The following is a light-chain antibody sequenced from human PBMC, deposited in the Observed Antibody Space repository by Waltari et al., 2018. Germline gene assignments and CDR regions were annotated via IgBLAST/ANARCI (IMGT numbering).Light chain of an antibody. J-gene: IGLJ2*01. Sequence: QSALPQPAPVSGSPGQSIPTSCSGFGSAVGASDSVSWHQHHPGKAPQVIIYDVTNRPSGVSDRFSASKSANTASLTISRLQPEDEADYYCSSQTLDGLVLFGGGTRLTVL. CDR3: SSQTLDGLVL. V-gene: IGLV2-14*03. CDR1: GSAVGASDS. CDR2: DVT.